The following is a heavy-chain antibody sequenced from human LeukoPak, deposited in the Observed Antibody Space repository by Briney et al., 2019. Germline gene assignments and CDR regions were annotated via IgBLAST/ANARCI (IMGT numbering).Heavy chain of an antibody. J-gene: IGHJ4*02. CDR3: AKDGEGATTWYDY. CDR1: GFPFSSYG. Sequence: PGRSLLLSCAASGFPFSSYGMRWGRQAPGKGREGVSAISGSGGSTYYADSVKGRFTISRDNSKNTLYLQMNSLRAEDTAVYYCAKDGEGATTWYDYWGQGTLVTVSS. CDR2: ISGSGGST. V-gene: IGHV3-23*01. D-gene: IGHD1-26*01.